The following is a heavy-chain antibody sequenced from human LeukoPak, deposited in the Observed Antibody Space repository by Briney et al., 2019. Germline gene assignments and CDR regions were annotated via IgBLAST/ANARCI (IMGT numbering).Heavy chain of an antibody. J-gene: IGHJ4*02. CDR2: ISSSSSYI. D-gene: IGHD2-2*01. CDR1: GFTFSSYS. Sequence: GGSLRLSCAASGFTFSSYSMNWVRQAPGKGLEWVSSISSSSSYIYYADSVKGRFTISRDNAKNTLYLQMNSLRAEDTAVYYCARAGYCSSTSCYPPGDYWGQGTLVTVSS. CDR3: ARAGYCSSTSCYPPGDY. V-gene: IGHV3-21*01.